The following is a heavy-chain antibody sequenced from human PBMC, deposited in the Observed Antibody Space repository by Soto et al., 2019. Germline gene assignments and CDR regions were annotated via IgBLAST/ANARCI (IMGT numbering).Heavy chain of an antibody. Sequence: SVKVSCKASGGTLSSYAISWVRQAPGQGLEWMGGIIPIFGTANYAQKFQGRVTITADESTSTAYMELSSLRSEDTAVYYCARDENFDFWLPRDGFDIWGQGTMVTVSS. V-gene: IGHV1-69*13. CDR3: ARDENFDFWLPRDGFDI. CDR1: GGTLSSYA. CDR2: IIPIFGTA. J-gene: IGHJ3*02. D-gene: IGHD3-3*01.